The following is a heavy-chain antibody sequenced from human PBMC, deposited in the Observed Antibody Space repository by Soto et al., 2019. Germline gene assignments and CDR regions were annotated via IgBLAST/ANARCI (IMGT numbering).Heavy chain of an antibody. V-gene: IGHV1-18*01. CDR1: GYTFTSYG. J-gene: IGHJ4*02. Sequence: QVQLVQSGAEVKKPGASVKVSCKASGYTFTSYGISWVRQAPGQGLEWMGWISAYNGNTNYAQKLQGRVTMTTDTSTSTAYMERRSLRSDDTAVYYCARDGLGYYYDSSGYCPDYWGQGTLVTVSS. CDR2: ISAYNGNT. D-gene: IGHD3-22*01. CDR3: ARDGLGYYYDSSGYCPDY.